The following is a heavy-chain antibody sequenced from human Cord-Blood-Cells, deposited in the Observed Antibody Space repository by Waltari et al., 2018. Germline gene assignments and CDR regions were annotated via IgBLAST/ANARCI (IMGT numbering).Heavy chain of an antibody. Sequence: QVQLVQSGAEVKTPGASVQVSCKDSGYTFTGYYMHWVRQAPGQGLEWMGWINPNSGGTNYAQKFQGWVTMTRDPSISTAYMVLSRLRSDDTAVYDWARQNYYGSVSYDYWGQGTLVTVAS. J-gene: IGHJ4*02. D-gene: IGHD3-10*01. CDR2: INPNSGGT. V-gene: IGHV1-2*04. CDR1: GYTFTGYY. CDR3: ARQNYYGSVSYDY.